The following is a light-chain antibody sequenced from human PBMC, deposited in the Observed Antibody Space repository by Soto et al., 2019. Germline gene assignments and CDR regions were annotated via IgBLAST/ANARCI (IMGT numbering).Light chain of an antibody. CDR1: GSLQTW. J-gene: IGKJ1*01. V-gene: IGKV1-5*03. Sequence: IQMPQSPSTLSASVGDRVTIACRGSGSLQTWLAWYHQKPGKAPTLLIYEASILQNGVPSRFSGTESGTEFTLTISSLWPDDFATYYCQQYTDFSAWTFGHGAK. CDR3: QQYTDFSAWT. CDR2: EAS.